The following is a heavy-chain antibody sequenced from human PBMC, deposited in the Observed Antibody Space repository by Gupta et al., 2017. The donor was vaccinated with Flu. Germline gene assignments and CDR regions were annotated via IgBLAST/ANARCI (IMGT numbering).Heavy chain of an antibody. V-gene: IGHV3-30*18. CDR3: AKDVRKAAVYYFDY. CDR1: GFPFSLHA. J-gene: IGHJ4*02. Sequence: QVQLVESGVGVVQPGRSLRLSCAASGFPFSLHAMYWVRQAPGKGLGWVAVRSTDGRYYYYADSVKGRFTISRDNSKNSLYLQMNSLRVEDTAVYYCAKDVRKAAVYYFDYWGPGTLITVSS. CDR2: RSTDGRYY. D-gene: IGHD6-25*01.